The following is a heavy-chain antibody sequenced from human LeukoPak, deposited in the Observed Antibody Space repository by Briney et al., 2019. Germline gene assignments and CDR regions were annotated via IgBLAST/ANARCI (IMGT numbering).Heavy chain of an antibody. V-gene: IGHV2-5*02. CDR3: AHMVTGDYADY. Sequence: SGPTLVNPTQTLTLTCTFSGFSLSTSGVGVGWIRQPPGKALEWLALIYWDDDKRYSPSLKSRLTITKDTSKNQEVLTMTNMDPVDTATYYCAHMVTGDYADYWGQGTLVTVSS. J-gene: IGHJ4*02. D-gene: IGHD1-14*01. CDR1: GFSLSTSGVG. CDR2: IYWDDDK.